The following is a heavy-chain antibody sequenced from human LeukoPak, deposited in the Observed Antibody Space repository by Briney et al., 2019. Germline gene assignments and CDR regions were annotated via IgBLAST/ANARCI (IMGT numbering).Heavy chain of an antibody. V-gene: IGHV4-34*01. CDR3: ARVGCSGGSCYPDY. D-gene: IGHD2-15*01. CDR1: GESFSGYY. CDR2: INHSGST. Sequence: SETLSLTCTVYGESFSGYYWSWIRQPPGKGLEWIGEINHSGSTNYNPSLKSRVTISAYTSKNQLSLKLSSVTAADTAVYYCARVGCSGGSCYPDYWGQGTLVTVSS. J-gene: IGHJ4*02.